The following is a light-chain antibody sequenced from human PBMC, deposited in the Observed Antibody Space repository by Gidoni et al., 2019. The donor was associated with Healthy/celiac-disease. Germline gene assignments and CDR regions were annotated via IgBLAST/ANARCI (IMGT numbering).Light chain of an antibody. CDR2: EVS. J-gene: IGLJ2*01. CDR3: SSYTSSSTPYVV. CDR1: SSDVGGYNY. V-gene: IGLV2-14*01. Sequence: QSALTQPASVSGSPGQSITISCTGTSSDVGGYNYVSWYQQPPGKAPKLMIYEVSNRPSGVSNRFSGSKSGNTASLTISGLQAEDEADYYCSSYTSSSTPYVVFGGGTKLTV.